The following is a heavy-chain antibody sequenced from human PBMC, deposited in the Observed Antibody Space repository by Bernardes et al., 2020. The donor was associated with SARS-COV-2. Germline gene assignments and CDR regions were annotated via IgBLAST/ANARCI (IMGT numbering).Heavy chain of an antibody. CDR3: ARAMVRGVIITSEPFDY. Sequence: ASVKVSCKASGYTFTSYGISWVRQAPGQGLEWMGWISAYNGNTNYAQKLQGRVTMTTDTSTSTAYMELRSLRSDDTAVYYCARAMVRGVIITSEPFDYWGQGTLVTVSS. CDR1: GYTFTSYG. CDR2: ISAYNGNT. V-gene: IGHV1-18*01. J-gene: IGHJ4*02. D-gene: IGHD3-10*01.